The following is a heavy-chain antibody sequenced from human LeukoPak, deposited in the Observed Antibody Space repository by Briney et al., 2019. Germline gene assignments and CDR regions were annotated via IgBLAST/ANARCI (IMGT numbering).Heavy chain of an antibody. CDR3: ARDNVAVAGLFDY. J-gene: IGHJ4*02. CDR1: GGSISSSSYY. D-gene: IGHD6-19*01. Sequence: SETLSLTCTVSGGSISSSSYYWGWIRQPPGKGLEWIGSIYYSGSTNYNPSLKSRVTISVDTSKNQFSLKLSSVTAADTAVYYCARDNVAVAGLFDYWGQGTLVTVSS. V-gene: IGHV4-39*07. CDR2: IYYSGST.